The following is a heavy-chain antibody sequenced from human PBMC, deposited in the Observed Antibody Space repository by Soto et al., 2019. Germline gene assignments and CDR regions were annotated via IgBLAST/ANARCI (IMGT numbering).Heavy chain of an antibody. CDR3: ARDQRYYYGSGSDY. Sequence: GGSLRLSCAASGFTFSSYWMSWVRQAPGKGLEWVANIKQDGSEKYYVDSVKGRFIISRDNAKNSLYLQMNSLRAEDTAVYYCARDQRYYYGSGSDYWGQGTLVTVSS. CDR1: GFTFSSYW. CDR2: IKQDGSEK. V-gene: IGHV3-7*01. D-gene: IGHD3-10*01. J-gene: IGHJ4*02.